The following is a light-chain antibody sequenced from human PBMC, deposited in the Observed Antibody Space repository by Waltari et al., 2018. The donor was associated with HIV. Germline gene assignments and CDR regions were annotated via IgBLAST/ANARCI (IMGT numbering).Light chain of an antibody. CDR2: EDS. Sequence: SYELTQPPSVSVSPGQTASITCSGDKLGDKYACWYQQKPGQSPVLVIYEDSKRPSGIPERFSASNSGNTATLTNSGTQAMDEADYYCQAWDSSVVFGGGTKLTVL. CDR3: QAWDSSVV. J-gene: IGLJ2*01. CDR1: KLGDKY. V-gene: IGLV3-1*01.